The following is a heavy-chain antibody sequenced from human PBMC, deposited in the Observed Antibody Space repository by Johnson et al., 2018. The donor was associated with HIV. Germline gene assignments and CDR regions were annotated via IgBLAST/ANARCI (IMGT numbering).Heavy chain of an antibody. CDR3: AKDPDPGGDAFDI. J-gene: IGHJ3*02. CDR2: ISGGGGST. V-gene: IGHV3-23*04. D-gene: IGHD1-14*01. CDR1: GFTFSSYA. Sequence: VQLVESGGGLVQPGGSLRLSCAASGFTFSSYAMSWVRQAPGKGLEWVSAISGGGGSTYYADSVKGRFTISRDNSKNTLYHQMNSLRAEDTAVYYCAKDPDPGGDAFDIWGQGTMVTVSS.